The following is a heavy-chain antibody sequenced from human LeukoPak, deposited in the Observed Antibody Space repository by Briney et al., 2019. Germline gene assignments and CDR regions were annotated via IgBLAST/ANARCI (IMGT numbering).Heavy chain of an antibody. J-gene: IGHJ4*02. CDR1: GYSFSTFW. Sequence: GESLKISCKASGYSFSTFWIGWVRQVPGKGLEWMGMIFPGDSDTRYNPSFQGQVTISADKSSSTAFLQWSSLKASDTATYYCARVRGPSGEYYIYFFDHWGQGALVTVSS. D-gene: IGHD2/OR15-2a*01. V-gene: IGHV5-51*01. CDR3: ARVRGPSGEYYIYFFDH. CDR2: IFPGDSDT.